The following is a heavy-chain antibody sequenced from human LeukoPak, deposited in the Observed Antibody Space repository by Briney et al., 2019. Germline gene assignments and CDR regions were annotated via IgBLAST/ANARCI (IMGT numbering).Heavy chain of an antibody. CDR3: ARHTMVRDPFDY. V-gene: IGHV1-69*13. J-gene: IGHJ4*02. CDR1: GGTFSSYA. Sequence: ASVKVSCKASGGTFSSYAISWVRQAPGQGLEWMGGIIPIFGTANYAQKFQGRVTITADESTSTAYMELSSLRSEDTAVYCCARHTMVRDPFDYWGQGTLVTVSS. CDR2: IIPIFGTA. D-gene: IGHD3-10*01.